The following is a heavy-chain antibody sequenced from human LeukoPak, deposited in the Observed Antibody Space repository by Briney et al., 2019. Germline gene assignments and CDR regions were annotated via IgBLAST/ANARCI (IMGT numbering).Heavy chain of an antibody. CDR2: IYYSGST. D-gene: IGHD4-17*01. V-gene: IGHV4-39*07. CDR1: GGSISSNNYY. CDR3: ARDQITVTYNWFDP. J-gene: IGHJ5*02. Sequence: PSETLSLTCTVSGGSISSNNYYWGWIRQPPGKGLEWIGSIYYSGSTYYNPSLKSRVTISVDTSKNQFSLKLNSVTAADTAVYYCARDQITVTYNWFDPWGQGTLVTVSS.